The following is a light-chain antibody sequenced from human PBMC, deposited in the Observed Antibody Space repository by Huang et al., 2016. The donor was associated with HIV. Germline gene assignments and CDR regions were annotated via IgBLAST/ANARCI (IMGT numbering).Light chain of an antibody. J-gene: IGKJ3*01. CDR2: DAS. CDR3: QQRSNWPLFT. CDR1: QSVSSY. V-gene: IGKV3-11*01. Sequence: EIVLTQSPATLSLSPGERATLSCRASQSVSSYLACYQQKPGQAPRLLFYDASNRATGIPARFSGSGSGTDFTLTISSLEPEDFAVYYCQQRSNWPLFTFGPGTKVDIK.